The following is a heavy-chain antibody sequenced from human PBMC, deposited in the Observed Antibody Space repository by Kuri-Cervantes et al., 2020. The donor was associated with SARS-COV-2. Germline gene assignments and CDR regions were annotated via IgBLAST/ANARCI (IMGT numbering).Heavy chain of an antibody. V-gene: IGHV3-64*02. CDR2: ISSNGGST. J-gene: IGHJ6*04. Sequence: ETLSLTCAASGFTFSSYAMHWVRQAPGKGLEYVSAISSNGGSTYYADSVKGRFTISRDNSKNTLYLQMGSLRAEDMAVYYCARVVYSSYPGGLRVWGKGTTVTVSS. CDR1: GFTFSSYA. D-gene: IGHD6-6*01. CDR3: ARVVYSSYPGGLRV.